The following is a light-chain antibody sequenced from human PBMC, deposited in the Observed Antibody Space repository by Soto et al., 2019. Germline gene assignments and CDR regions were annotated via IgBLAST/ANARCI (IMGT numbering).Light chain of an antibody. CDR1: QSVSSN. V-gene: IGKV3-15*01. CDR2: GAS. CDR3: QQYNNWPAGT. J-gene: IGKJ1*01. Sequence: EIVMTQSPATLSVSPGERATLSCRASQSVSSNLAWYQQKPGQAPRLLIYGASTRATGIPARFSGSGSGTAVTLTISSLQSEDFAVYYWQQYNNWPAGTFGQGTKVEIK.